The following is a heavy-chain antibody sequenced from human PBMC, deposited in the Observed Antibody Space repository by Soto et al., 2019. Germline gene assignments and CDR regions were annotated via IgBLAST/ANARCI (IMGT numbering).Heavy chain of an antibody. V-gene: IGHV4-39*01. J-gene: IGHJ5*02. CDR1: GGSISSSSYY. CDR3: ARSPKEHCSSTSCYVVWGYGNWFDP. CDR2: IYYSGST. Sequence: SETLSLTCTVSGGSISSSSYYWGWIRQPPGKGLEWIGSIYYSGSTYYNPSLKSRVTISVDTSKNPFSLKLSSVTAADTAVYYCARSPKEHCSSTSCYVVWGYGNWFDPWGQGTLVTVSS. D-gene: IGHD2-2*01.